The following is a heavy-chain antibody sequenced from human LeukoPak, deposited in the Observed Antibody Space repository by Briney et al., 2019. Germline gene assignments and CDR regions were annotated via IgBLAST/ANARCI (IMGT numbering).Heavy chain of an antibody. CDR3: ARAGGYYDSSGYRY. V-gene: IGHV4-34*01. J-gene: IGHJ4*02. D-gene: IGHD3-22*01. Sequence: GSLRLSCAASGLTFSRYAMSWVRQPPGKGLEWIGEINHSGSTNYNPSLKSRVTISVDTSKNQFSLKLSSVTAADTAVYYCARAGGYYDSSGYRYWGQGTLVTVSS. CDR1: GLTFSRYA. CDR2: INHSGST.